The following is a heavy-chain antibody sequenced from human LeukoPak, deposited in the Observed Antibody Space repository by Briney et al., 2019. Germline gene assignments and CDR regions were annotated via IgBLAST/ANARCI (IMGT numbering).Heavy chain of an antibody. V-gene: IGHV3-30*18. J-gene: IGHJ4*02. CDR1: GFTFSSYG. CDR2: ISYDGSNR. D-gene: IGHD2-15*01. CDR3: AKWGCSGGSCYPFDY. Sequence: GGSLRLSCAASGFTFSSYGMHWVRQAPGKGLEWVAVISYDGSNRYYADSVKGRFTISRDTSKNTLYLQMNSLRAEDTAVYYCAKWGCSGGSCYPFDYWGQGTLVTVSS.